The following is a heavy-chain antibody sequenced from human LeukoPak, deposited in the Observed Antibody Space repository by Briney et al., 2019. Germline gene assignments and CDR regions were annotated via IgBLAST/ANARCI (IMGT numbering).Heavy chain of an antibody. V-gene: IGHV1-8*01. D-gene: IGHD2-2*01. Sequence: ASVNVSCKASGYTFTIYDINWVRQATGQGLEWMGWKNPNSGRTGFAQKFQGRLTMTTNTSISTAYMELSSLTSEDTAVYYCARGTVSTNGMDVWGQGTTVTVSS. J-gene: IGHJ6*02. CDR1: GYTFTIYD. CDR3: ARGTVSTNGMDV. CDR2: KNPNSGRT.